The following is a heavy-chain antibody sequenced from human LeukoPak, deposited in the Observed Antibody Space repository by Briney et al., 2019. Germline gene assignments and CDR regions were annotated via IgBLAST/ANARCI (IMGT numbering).Heavy chain of an antibody. CDR2: IYYSGST. Sequence: SETLALTCTVSGGSISSSSYYWGWIRQPPGKGLEWIGTIYYSGSTYYNPSLKSRVTISVDTSKNQFSLKLSSVTAADTAVYYCACPPSRGSYEGGPNAFDIWGQGTMVTVSS. CDR3: ACPPSRGSYEGGPNAFDI. J-gene: IGHJ3*02. CDR1: GGSISSSSYY. V-gene: IGHV4-39*07. D-gene: IGHD1-26*01.